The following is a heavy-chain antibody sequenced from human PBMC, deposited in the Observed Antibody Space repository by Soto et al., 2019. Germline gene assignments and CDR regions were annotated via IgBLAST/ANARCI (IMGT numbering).Heavy chain of an antibody. CDR3: AKSAAATLNYYGMDV. D-gene: IGHD6-13*01. CDR2: ISYDGSNK. J-gene: IGHJ6*02. Sequence: HPGGSLRLSCAASGFTFSSYGMHWVRQAPGKGLEWVAVISYDGSNKYYADSVKGRFTISRDNSKNTLYLQMNSLRAEDTAVYYCAKSAAATLNYYGMDVWGQGTTVTVSS. CDR1: GFTFSSYG. V-gene: IGHV3-30*18.